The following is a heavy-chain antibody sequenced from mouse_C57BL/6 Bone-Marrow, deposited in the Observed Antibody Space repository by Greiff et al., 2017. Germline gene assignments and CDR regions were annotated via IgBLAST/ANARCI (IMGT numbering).Heavy chain of an antibody. CDR2: IDPTDSYN. J-gene: IGHJ2*01. CDR3: SLPYFDY. V-gene: IGHV1-69*01. Sequence: QVKLQQPGAELVMPGASVKLSCKASGYTFTSYWMHWVKQRPGQGLEWIGEIDPTDSYNNYNQKFKGKSTLTVDKSSSTAYMQLSSLTSEDSAVYYCSLPYFDYWGQGTTLTGSS. D-gene: IGHD1-1*01. CDR1: GYTFTSYW.